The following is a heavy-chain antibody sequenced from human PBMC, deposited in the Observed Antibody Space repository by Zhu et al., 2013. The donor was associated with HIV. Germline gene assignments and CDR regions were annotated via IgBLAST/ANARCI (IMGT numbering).Heavy chain of an antibody. CDR3: ARESGLDYKKTIYGMDV. D-gene: IGHD4-4*01. CDR2: IIPILGIA. CDR1: GGTFSSYT. Sequence: QVQLVQSGAEVKKPGSSVKVSCKASGGTFSSYTISWVRQAPGQGLEWMGRIIPILGIANYAQKFQGRVTITADKSTSTAYMELSSLRSEDTAVYYCARESGLDYKKTIYGMDVWGQGTTVTVSS. J-gene: IGHJ6*02. V-gene: IGHV1-69*09.